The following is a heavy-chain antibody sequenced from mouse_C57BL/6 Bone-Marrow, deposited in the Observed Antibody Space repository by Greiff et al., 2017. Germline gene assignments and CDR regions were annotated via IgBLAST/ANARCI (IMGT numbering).Heavy chain of an antibody. CDR3: ATVYRNTVAD. CDR1: GFSLTSYG. Sequence: VKLLESGPGLVAPSQSLSITCPVSGFSLTSYGVSWVRQTPGKGLEWLGVIWGDGSTNYHSALISRLSISKDNTKSQVYLKLNSLHTDDKATYYCATVYRNTVADWGQGTLVTVSA. V-gene: IGHV2-3*01. CDR2: IWGDGST. J-gene: IGHJ3*01. D-gene: IGHD2-5*01.